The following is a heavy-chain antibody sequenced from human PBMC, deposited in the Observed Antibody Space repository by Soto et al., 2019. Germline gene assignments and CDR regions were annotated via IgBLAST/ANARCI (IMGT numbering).Heavy chain of an antibody. J-gene: IGHJ4*02. Sequence: QVQLVESGGGVVQPGRSLRLSCAASGFAFSTYGMHWVRQAPGKGLQWVAVIWYDGSNKYYADSVRGRFTISRDNSKNTLYLQMNSLRDEDTAVYYGAGAVGPFDYWGQGTLVTVSS. V-gene: IGHV3-33*01. CDR1: GFAFSTYG. CDR3: AGAVGPFDY. CDR2: IWYDGSNK.